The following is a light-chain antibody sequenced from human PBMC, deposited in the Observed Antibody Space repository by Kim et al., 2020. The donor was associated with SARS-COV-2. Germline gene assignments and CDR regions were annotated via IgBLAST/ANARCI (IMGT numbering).Light chain of an antibody. CDR3: LLYYSGPRV. J-gene: IGLJ3*02. CDR1: PGDVTSGHC. V-gene: IGLV7-46*01. Sequence: PRGTITLTCASSPGDVTSGHCPDWFQQKPGQAPTTLIYDVSNKHSWTPARFSGSLLGGKAALTLSGAQPEDEAEYYCLLYYSGPRVFGGGTQLTVL. CDR2: DVS.